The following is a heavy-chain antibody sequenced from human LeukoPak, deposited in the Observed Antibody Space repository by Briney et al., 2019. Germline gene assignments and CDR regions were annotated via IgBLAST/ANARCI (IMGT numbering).Heavy chain of an antibody. CDR2: ISSSGSTI. D-gene: IGHD2-2*01. J-gene: IGHJ4*02. Sequence: PGGSLRLSCAASGFTFSSYEMNWVRQAPGKGLEWVSYISSSGSTIYYADSVKGRFTISRDNAKNSLYLQMNSLRAEDTAAYYCAIDIVVVPAATDDYWVQGTLVTVSS. CDR1: GFTFSSYE. V-gene: IGHV3-48*03. CDR3: AIDIVVVPAATDDY.